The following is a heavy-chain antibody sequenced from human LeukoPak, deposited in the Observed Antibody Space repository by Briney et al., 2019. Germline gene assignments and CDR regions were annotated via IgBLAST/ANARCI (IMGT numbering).Heavy chain of an antibody. Sequence: GGSLRLSCAASGFTFSSYEMNWVRQAPGKGLEWVSSISSSSSYIYYADSVKGRFTISRDNAKNSLYLQMNSLRAEDTAVYYCARDGVPSSYGRMDVWGKGTTVTVSS. V-gene: IGHV3-21*01. CDR3: ARDGVPSSYGRMDV. J-gene: IGHJ6*03. CDR2: ISSSSSYI. D-gene: IGHD5-18*01. CDR1: GFTFSSYE.